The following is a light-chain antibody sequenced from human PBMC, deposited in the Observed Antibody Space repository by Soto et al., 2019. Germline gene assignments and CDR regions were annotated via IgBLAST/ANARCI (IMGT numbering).Light chain of an antibody. CDR3: FSFTTDWTHV. J-gene: IGLJ1*01. Sequence: QPALTQPASVSGSPGQSITISCTGSSSDIGAYNYVPWFQQYPGKAPKLIISEVSNRPSGVSNRFSGSKSGTAASLTISGLQTEDEADYFCFSFTTDWTHVFGTGPKVTVL. V-gene: IGLV2-14*01. CDR1: SSDIGAYNY. CDR2: EVS.